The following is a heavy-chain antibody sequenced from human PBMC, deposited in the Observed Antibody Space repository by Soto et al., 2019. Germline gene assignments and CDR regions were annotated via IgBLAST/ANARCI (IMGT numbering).Heavy chain of an antibody. CDR3: ARELQWLVRGENYYYGMDV. V-gene: IGHV1-69*01. CDR2: IIPIFGTA. D-gene: IGHD6-19*01. Sequence: QVQLVQSGAEVKKPGSSVKVSCKASGGTFSSYAISWVRQAPGQGLEWMGGIIPIFGTANYAKKFQGRITITADESTSTAYRELSSLRAEDTAVYYCARELQWLVRGENYYYGMDVWGQGTTVTGSS. CDR1: GGTFSSYA. J-gene: IGHJ6*02.